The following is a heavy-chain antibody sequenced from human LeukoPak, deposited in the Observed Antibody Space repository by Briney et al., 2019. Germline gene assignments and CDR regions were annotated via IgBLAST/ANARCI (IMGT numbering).Heavy chain of an antibody. CDR1: GYTFTGYY. Sequence: ASVKVSCKASGYTFTGYYMHWVRQAPGQGLEWMGWINPNSGGTNYAQKFQGRVTMTRDTSISTAYMELSRLRSDDTAVYYCAREGIGRRYCSSTSCYRMGYWGQGALVTVSS. D-gene: IGHD2-2*02. CDR3: AREGIGRRYCSSTSCYRMGY. CDR2: INPNSGGT. J-gene: IGHJ4*02. V-gene: IGHV1-2*02.